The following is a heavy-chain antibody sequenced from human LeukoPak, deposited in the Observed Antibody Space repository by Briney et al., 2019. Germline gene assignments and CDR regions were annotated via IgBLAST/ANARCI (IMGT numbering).Heavy chain of an antibody. V-gene: IGHV4-4*02. CDR2: IYHSGST. CDR1: GGSISSSNW. D-gene: IGHD6-19*01. J-gene: IGHJ4*02. CDR3: ARSIRGYSSGWYYFDY. Sequence: PSETLSLTCAVSGGSISSSNWWSWVRQPPGKGLEWIGEIYHSGSTNYNPSLKSRVTISVDTSKNQFSVKLSSVTAADTAVYYCARSIRGYSSGWYYFDYWGQGTLITVSS.